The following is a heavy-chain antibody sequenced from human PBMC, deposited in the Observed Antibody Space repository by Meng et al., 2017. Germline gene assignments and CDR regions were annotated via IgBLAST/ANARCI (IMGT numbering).Heavy chain of an antibody. V-gene: IGHV3-21*01. CDR2: ISGGGSYI. CDR1: GFTFGSYS. J-gene: IGHJ4*02. CDR3: ARDLPPSYFDY. Sequence: GGSLRLSCAASGFTFGSYSIHWVRQAPGKGLEWVSSISGGGSYIYYADSVRGRFTISRDNARNSLYLRMDGLRVEDTAVYYCARDLPPSYFDYWGQGTLVTVSS.